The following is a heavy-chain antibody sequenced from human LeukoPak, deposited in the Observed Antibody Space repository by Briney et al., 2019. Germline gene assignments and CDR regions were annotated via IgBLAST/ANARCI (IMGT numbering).Heavy chain of an antibody. CDR1: GLNFSNYG. CDR3: ARDSGFGELVTYYFDY. D-gene: IGHD3-10*01. CDR2: IWYDGNTK. Sequence: SRSPSWALAGLNFSNYGMHWVRQVPGTGREWVAVIWYDGNTKYYPNYVNGRFTVSRDNSKNTLYLQMNILRPEDTAIYYCARDSGFGELVTYYFDYWGQGTLVTVSS. J-gene: IGHJ4*02. V-gene: IGHV3-33*01.